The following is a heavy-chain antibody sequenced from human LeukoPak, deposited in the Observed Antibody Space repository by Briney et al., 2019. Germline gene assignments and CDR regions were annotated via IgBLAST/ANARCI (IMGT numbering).Heavy chain of an antibody. V-gene: IGHV1-2*02. D-gene: IGHD5/OR15-5a*01. Sequence: ASVKVSCKASGYTFTGYYMHWVRQAPGQGLEWMGWIDPYSGGTNYAQKFQGRVTMTRDTSISTAYMELSRLRSDDTAVYYCARGDHVRIYAESAFDIWGQGTMVSVSS. CDR3: ARGDHVRIYAESAFDI. CDR1: GYTFTGYY. J-gene: IGHJ3*02. CDR2: IDPYSGGT.